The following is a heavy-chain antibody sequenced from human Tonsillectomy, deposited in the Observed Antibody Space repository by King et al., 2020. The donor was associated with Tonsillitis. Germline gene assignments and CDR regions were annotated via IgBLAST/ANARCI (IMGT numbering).Heavy chain of an antibody. CDR2: IYTSGST. J-gene: IGHJ4*02. CDR1: GGSISSGSYY. CDR3: ANTPAVAGSFFFDY. V-gene: IGHV4-61*02. Sequence: VQLQESGPGLVKPSQTLSLTCTVSGGSISSGSYYWSWIRHPAGKGLEWIGRIYTSGSTNYNPSLKSRVTISVDTSKNQFSLKLSSVTAADTAVYYCANTPAVAGSFFFDYWGQGTLVTVSS. D-gene: IGHD6-19*01.